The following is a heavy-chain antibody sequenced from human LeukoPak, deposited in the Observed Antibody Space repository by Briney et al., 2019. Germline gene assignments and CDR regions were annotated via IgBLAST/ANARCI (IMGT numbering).Heavy chain of an antibody. CDR3: ANGIVGAPDYYMDV. Sequence: SETLSLTCTVSGGSISSGDYYWSWIRQPPGKGLEWFGYIYYSGSTYYNPSLKSRVTISVDTSKNQFSLKLSSVTAADTAVYYCANGIVGAPDYYMDVWGKGTTVTVSS. CDR1: GGSISSGDYY. CDR2: IYYSGST. D-gene: IGHD1-26*01. J-gene: IGHJ6*03. V-gene: IGHV4-30-4*08.